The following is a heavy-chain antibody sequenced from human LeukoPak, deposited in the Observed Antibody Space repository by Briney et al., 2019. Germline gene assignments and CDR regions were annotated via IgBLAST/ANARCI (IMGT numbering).Heavy chain of an antibody. Sequence: ASVKVSCKASGYTFTGYYMHWVRQAPAQGLEWMGWINPNSGGTNYAQKFQGRVTMTRDTSISTAYMELSRLRSDDTAVYYCARDGKQWLVRAHFDYWGQGTLVTVSS. J-gene: IGHJ4*02. CDR3: ARDGKQWLVRAHFDY. CDR2: INPNSGGT. CDR1: GYTFTGYY. V-gene: IGHV1-2*02. D-gene: IGHD6-19*01.